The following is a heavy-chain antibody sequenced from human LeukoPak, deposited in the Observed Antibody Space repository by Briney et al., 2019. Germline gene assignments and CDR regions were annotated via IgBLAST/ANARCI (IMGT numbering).Heavy chain of an antibody. J-gene: IGHJ4*02. Sequence: ASVKVSCKASGYSFTGYYIHWVRQAPGQGLERMGWINSNSGGTNYAQKFQGRVTMTRDTSISTAYMELSRLRSDDTAVYYCARDGFYDILTTGFDYWGQGTLVTVSS. CDR3: ARDGFYDILTTGFDY. CDR1: GYSFTGYY. D-gene: IGHD3-9*01. V-gene: IGHV1-2*02. CDR2: INSNSGGT.